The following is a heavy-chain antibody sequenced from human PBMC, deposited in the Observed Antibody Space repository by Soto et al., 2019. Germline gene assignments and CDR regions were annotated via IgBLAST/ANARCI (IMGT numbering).Heavy chain of an antibody. CDR2: IYYSGYS. D-gene: IGHD2-2*01. CDR1: GDSISSGGYY. J-gene: IGHJ5*02. V-gene: IGHV4-31*03. Sequence: QVQLQESGPGLVKPSQTLSLTCTVSGDSISSGGYYWSWIRQSPGKGLEWIGYIYYSGYSYYNPSVKSGVFISVVTSKNPFSLRLSSVTAADTAVYYCARLNPSVVVPTAMGGFDPWGQGALVTVSS. CDR3: ARLNPSVVVPTAMGGFDP.